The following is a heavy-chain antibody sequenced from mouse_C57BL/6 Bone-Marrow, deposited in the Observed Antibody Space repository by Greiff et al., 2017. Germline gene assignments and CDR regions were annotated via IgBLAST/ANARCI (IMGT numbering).Heavy chain of an antibody. Sequence: QVQLQQPGAELVRPGSSVKLSCKASGYTFTSYWMHWVKQRPIQGLEWIGNIDPSDSETHYNQKFKDKATLTVDKSSSTAYMQLSSLTSEDSAVYYCARRSYYDYDSYAMDYWGQGTSVTVSS. V-gene: IGHV1-52*01. CDR3: ARRSYYDYDSYAMDY. D-gene: IGHD2-4*01. J-gene: IGHJ4*01. CDR1: GYTFTSYW. CDR2: IDPSDSET.